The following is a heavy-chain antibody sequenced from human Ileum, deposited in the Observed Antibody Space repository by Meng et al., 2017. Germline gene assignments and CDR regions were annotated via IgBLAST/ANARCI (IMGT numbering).Heavy chain of an antibody. D-gene: IGHD4-23*01. CDR2: ISHSGST. J-gene: IGHJ4*02. CDR1: SGSITSDTY. V-gene: IGHV4-4*02. CDR3: ARHGGYYQGF. Sequence: QGQLKGSGPGLVKPSGTLSLTCAVSSGSITSDTYWSWVRLPPGKGLEWIGQISHSGSTFYNPSLKSRVTMSVDKSKSQFSLMLTSVTAADTAVYYCARHGGYYQGFWGQGTLVTVSS.